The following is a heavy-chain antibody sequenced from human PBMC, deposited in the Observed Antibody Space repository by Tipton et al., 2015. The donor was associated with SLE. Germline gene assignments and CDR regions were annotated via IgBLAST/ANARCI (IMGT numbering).Heavy chain of an antibody. V-gene: IGHV4-59*01. J-gene: IGHJ4*02. CDR3: AGGNSYYFDY. CDR2: IYYSGSP. CDR1: GGSISSYY. D-gene: IGHD4-23*01. Sequence: TLSLTCTVSGGSISSYYWSWIRQPPGKGLEWIGYIYYSGSPNYNPSLKSRVTISVDTSKNQFSLKLSSVTAADTAVYYCAGGNSYYFDYWGQGTLVTVSS.